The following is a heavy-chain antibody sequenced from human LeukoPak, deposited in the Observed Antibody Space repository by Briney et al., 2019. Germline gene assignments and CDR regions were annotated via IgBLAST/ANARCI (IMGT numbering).Heavy chain of an antibody. CDR3: VRLYSAAVVVADY. V-gene: IGHV4-39*01. Sequence: PSETLSLTCSVSGVSISSTTTTYYWGWIRQPPGKGLEWIGSINYSGSTYFNPSLKSRVTVSVDTSKNQFSLRLRSVTAADTAIFYCVRLYSAAVVVADYWGQGTLVTVSS. D-gene: IGHD2-15*01. CDR1: GVSISSTTTTYY. CDR2: INYSGST. J-gene: IGHJ4*02.